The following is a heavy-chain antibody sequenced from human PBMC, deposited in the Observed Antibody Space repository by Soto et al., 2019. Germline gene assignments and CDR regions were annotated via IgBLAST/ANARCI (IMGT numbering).Heavy chain of an antibody. D-gene: IGHD6-13*01. Sequence: GASVKVSCKASGYTFTGYYLHWVRQAPGQGLEWMGWINPNNGDTNYAQKFQGRVTMTRDTSISTAYMELSRLRSDDTAVFYCARAELVYSNTWYFVHWGQGTLVTVSS. V-gene: IGHV1-2*02. J-gene: IGHJ4*02. CDR1: GYTFTGYY. CDR2: INPNNGDT. CDR3: ARAELVYSNTWYFVH.